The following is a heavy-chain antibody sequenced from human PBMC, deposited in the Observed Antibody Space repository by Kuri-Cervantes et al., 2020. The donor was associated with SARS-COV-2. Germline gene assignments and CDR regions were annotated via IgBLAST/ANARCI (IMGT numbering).Heavy chain of an antibody. D-gene: IGHD2-2*01. Sequence: ASVKVSCKASGYTFTSYYTHWVRQAPGQGLEWMGIINPSGGSTSYAQKFQGRVTMTRDTSTSTVYMELSSLRSEDTAVYYCARDGVVVPAAMTGYYYYYMDVWGKGTTVTVSS. V-gene: IGHV1-46*01. CDR1: GYTFTSYY. CDR3: ARDGVVVPAAMTGYYYYYMDV. J-gene: IGHJ6*03. CDR2: INPSGGST.